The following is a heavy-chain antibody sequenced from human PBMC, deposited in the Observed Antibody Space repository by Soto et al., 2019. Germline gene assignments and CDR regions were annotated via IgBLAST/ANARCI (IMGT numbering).Heavy chain of an antibody. CDR3: ARGVTMVRGVIIPWFDP. CDR1: GGSISSGDYY. J-gene: IGHJ5*02. D-gene: IGHD3-10*01. CDR2: IYYSGST. Sequence: QVQLQESGPGLVKPSQTLSLTCTVSGGSISSGDYYWSWIRQPPGKGLEWIGYIYYSGSTYYNPSLKSRVTISVDTSKNQFSRKLSSVTAADTAVYYCARGVTMVRGVIIPWFDPWGQGTLVTVSS. V-gene: IGHV4-30-4*01.